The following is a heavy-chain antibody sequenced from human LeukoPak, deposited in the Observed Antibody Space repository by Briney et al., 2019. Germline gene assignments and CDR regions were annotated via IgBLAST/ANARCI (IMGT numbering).Heavy chain of an antibody. Sequence: SETLSLTCAVYGGSFSGYYWSWIRQPPGKGLEWIGEINHSGSTNYNPSHKSRVTVSVDTSKNQFSLKLSSVTAVDTAVYYCARKLGYCSSTSCYGRRYFDYWGQGTLVTVSS. CDR3: ARKLGYCSSTSCYGRRYFDY. D-gene: IGHD2-2*01. J-gene: IGHJ4*02. CDR1: GGSFSGYY. CDR2: INHSGST. V-gene: IGHV4-34*01.